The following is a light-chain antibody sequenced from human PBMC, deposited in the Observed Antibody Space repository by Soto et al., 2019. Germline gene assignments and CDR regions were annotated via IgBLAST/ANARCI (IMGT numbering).Light chain of an antibody. CDR2: YDD. CDR3: ADWDASLNAFV. Sequence: QSVLTQPPSVSEAPRQRVTISCSGSRSNLGSNAVNWYQQLPGQAPKLLLYYDDLLPSGVSDRFSGSKSGTSASLAISGLQSEDEADYYCADWDASLNAFVFGTGTKLTVL. J-gene: IGLJ1*01. V-gene: IGLV1-36*01. CDR1: RSNLGSNA.